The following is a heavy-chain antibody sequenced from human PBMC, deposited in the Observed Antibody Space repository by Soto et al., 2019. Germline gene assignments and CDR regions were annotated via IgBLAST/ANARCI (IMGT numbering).Heavy chain of an antibody. D-gene: IGHD6-13*01. J-gene: IGHJ5*02. CDR1: GYTFTSYG. V-gene: IGHV1-18*01. Sequence: ASVKVSCKXSGYTFTSYGISWVRQAPGQGLEWMRWISAYNGNTNYAQKLQGRVTMTTDTSTSTAYMELRSLRSDDTAVYYCARVGGDIAAAVYNWFDPWGQGTLVTVSS. CDR2: ISAYNGNT. CDR3: ARVGGDIAAAVYNWFDP.